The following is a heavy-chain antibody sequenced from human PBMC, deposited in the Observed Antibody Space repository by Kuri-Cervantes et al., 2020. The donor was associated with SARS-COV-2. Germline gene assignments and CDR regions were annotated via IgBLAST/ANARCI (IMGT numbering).Heavy chain of an antibody. Sequence: GESLKIPCAAPGFTFSSYAMHWVRQAPGKGLVWVSRMNGDGCTITYADSVKGRFTISRDNAKNTLYLQMNSLRAEDTAVYYCARGWNYYDSSGQSYWGQGTLVTVPS. CDR2: MNGDGCTI. CDR1: GFTFSSYA. V-gene: IGHV3-74*01. J-gene: IGHJ4*02. D-gene: IGHD3-22*01. CDR3: ARGWNYYDSSGQSY.